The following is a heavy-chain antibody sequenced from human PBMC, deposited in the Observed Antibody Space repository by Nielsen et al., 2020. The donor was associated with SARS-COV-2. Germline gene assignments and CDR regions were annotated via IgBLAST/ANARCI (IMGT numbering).Heavy chain of an antibody. J-gene: IGHJ4*02. Sequence: GESLKISCAASGFTFNNYEMNWVRQAPGKGLEWVANIKHDGSEKYYVDSVKGRFTISRDNAKNSLYMQMNSLRADDTAVYYCARDYYSNLDYWGQGTLVTVSS. D-gene: IGHD4-11*01. CDR2: IKHDGSEK. CDR3: ARDYYSNLDY. CDR1: GFTFNNYE. V-gene: IGHV3-7*03.